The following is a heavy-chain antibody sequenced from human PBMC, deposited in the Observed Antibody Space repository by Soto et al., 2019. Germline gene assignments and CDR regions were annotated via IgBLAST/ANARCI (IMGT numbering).Heavy chain of an antibody. CDR2: IKSKTDGGTI. Sequence: SGGSLRLSCAASGFTFSNAWMSWVRQAPGKGLEWVGRIKSKTDGGTIDYAAPVKGRFTISRDDSKNTLYLQMNSLKTEDTAVYYCTTSGVAGPYYYYGMDVWGQGTTVTVSS. J-gene: IGHJ6*02. V-gene: IGHV3-15*01. CDR1: GFTFSNAW. D-gene: IGHD6-19*01. CDR3: TTSGVAGPYYYYGMDV.